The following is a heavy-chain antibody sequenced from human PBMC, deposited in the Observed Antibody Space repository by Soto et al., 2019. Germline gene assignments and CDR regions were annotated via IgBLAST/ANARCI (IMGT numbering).Heavy chain of an antibody. CDR2: IRSKAYGGTT. CDR1: GFTFGDYA. D-gene: IGHD5-12*01. Sequence: QSGGSLRLSCTASGFTFGDYAMSWFRQAPGKGLEWVGFIRSKAYGGTTEYAASVKGRFTISRDDSKSIAYLQMNSLKTEDTAVYYCTRESLASYSGYASWFDPWGQGTLVTVSS. V-gene: IGHV3-49*03. J-gene: IGHJ5*02. CDR3: TRESLASYSGYASWFDP.